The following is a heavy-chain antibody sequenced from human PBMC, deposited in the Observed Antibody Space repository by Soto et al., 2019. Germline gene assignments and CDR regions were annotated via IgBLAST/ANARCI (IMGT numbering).Heavy chain of an antibody. V-gene: IGHV3-23*01. CDR1: GLTFSSYA. J-gene: IGHJ5*02. D-gene: IGHD2-2*01. CDR2: ISGSGGST. Sequence: GGSLRLSCAASGLTFSSYAMSWVRQAPGKGLEWVSAISGSGGSTYYADSVKGRFTISRDNSKNTLYLQMNSLRAEDTAVYYCAKGGAQLLHYNWFDPWGQGTLVTVSS. CDR3: AKGGAQLLHYNWFDP.